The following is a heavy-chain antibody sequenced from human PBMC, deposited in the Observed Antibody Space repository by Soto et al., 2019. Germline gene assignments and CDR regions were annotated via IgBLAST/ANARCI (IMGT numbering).Heavy chain of an antibody. V-gene: IGHV4-34*01. CDR3: ARGAAKDY. Sequence: QVQLQQWGAGLLKPSETLSLTCAVYGGSFSGYYWSWIRQPPGKGLEWIGEINHSGSTNYNPSLKSRATISVDTSKNQFSLKLSSVTAADSAVYYCARGAAKDYWGQGTLVTVSS. J-gene: IGHJ4*02. CDR1: GGSFSGYY. CDR2: INHSGST.